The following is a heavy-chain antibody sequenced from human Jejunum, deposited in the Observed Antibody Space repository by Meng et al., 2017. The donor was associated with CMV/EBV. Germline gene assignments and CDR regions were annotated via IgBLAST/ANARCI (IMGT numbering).Heavy chain of an antibody. Sequence: DSISNNNYYWTWIRQPPGKGLEWIGYMYHSGSTYYNPSLKSRVTISVDMSKNQFSLKLNSVTAADTAVYYCAGQIGVLSGYYYGYWGQGTLVTVSS. V-gene: IGHV4-30-4*01. J-gene: IGHJ4*02. CDR2: MYHSGST. D-gene: IGHD3-3*01. CDR1: DSISNNNYY. CDR3: AGQIGVLSGYYYGY.